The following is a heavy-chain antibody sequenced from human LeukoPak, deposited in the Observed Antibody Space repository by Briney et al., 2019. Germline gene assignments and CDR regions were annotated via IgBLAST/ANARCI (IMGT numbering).Heavy chain of an antibody. J-gene: IGHJ4*02. CDR2: IYYSGST. CDR1: GGSISSYY. D-gene: IGHD3-22*01. CDR3: ARDSSGYYSYFDY. V-gene: IGHV4-59*01. Sequence: SETLSLTCTVSGGSISSYYWSWIRQPPGKGLEWIGYIYYSGSTNYNPSLKSRVTISVDTSKNQFSLKLSSVTAADMAVYYCARDSSGYYSYFDYWGQGTLVTVSS.